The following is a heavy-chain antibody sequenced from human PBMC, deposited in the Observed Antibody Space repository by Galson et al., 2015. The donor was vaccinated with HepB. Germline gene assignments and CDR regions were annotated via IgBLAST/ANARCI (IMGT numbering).Heavy chain of an antibody. CDR2: ISLSGGDT. CDR3: AKDQYSSSSGDYYYGMDV. V-gene: IGHV3-23*01. D-gene: IGHD6-6*01. J-gene: IGHJ6*02. Sequence: SLRLSCAASGFTFSNYAMSWVRQAPGKGLEWVSHISLSGGDTNYADSVRGRFTTSRDNSKNTLYLQMNSLRVEGTAVYYCAKDQYSSSSGDYYYGMDVWGQGTTVTVSS. CDR1: GFTFSNYA.